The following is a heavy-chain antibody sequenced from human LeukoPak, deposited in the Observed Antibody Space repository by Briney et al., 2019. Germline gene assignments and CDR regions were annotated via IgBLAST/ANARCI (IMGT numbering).Heavy chain of an antibody. Sequence: GGSLRLSCAASGFTFSSYGMHWVRQAPGKGLEWVAVISYDGSNKYYADSVKGRFTISRDNSKNTLYLQMNSLRAEDTAVYYCAKSIAAADGDYWGRGTLVTVSS. CDR2: ISYDGSNK. V-gene: IGHV3-30*18. J-gene: IGHJ4*02. CDR1: GFTFSSYG. D-gene: IGHD6-13*01. CDR3: AKSIAAADGDY.